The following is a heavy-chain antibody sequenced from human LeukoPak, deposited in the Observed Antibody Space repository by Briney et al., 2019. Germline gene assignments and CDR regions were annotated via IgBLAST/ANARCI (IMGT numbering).Heavy chain of an antibody. Sequence: GESLKISCEGFGYTFTSYWIAWVRQMPGKGLEWMGIIYPGDSDTRYSPSFKGQVTISADKSINTAYLQWSSLKASDSAMYYCARRQGPTRGDDHWGQGTLVTVSS. V-gene: IGHV5-51*01. CDR1: GYTFTSYW. CDR3: ARRQGPTRGDDH. J-gene: IGHJ4*02. CDR2: IYPGDSDT. D-gene: IGHD2-2*01.